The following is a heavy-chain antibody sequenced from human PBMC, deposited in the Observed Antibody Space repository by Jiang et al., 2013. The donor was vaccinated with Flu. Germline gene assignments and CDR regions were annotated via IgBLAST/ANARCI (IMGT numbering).Heavy chain of an antibody. J-gene: IGHJ4*02. Sequence: SGAEVKKPGASVKVSCKVSGYTLTELSMHWVRQAPGKGLEWMGGVIPIFGTANYAQKFQGRVTITADESTSTAYMELSSLRSEDTAVYYCARGPHYSSSQYYFDYWGQGTLVTVSS. CDR2: VIPIFGTA. CDR3: ARGPHYSSSQYYFDY. CDR1: GYTLTELS. D-gene: IGHD6-6*01. V-gene: IGHV1-69*13.